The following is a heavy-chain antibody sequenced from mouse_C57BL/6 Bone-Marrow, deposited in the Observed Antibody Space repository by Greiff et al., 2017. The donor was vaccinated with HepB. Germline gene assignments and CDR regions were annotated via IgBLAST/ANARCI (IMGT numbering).Heavy chain of an antibody. Sequence: VQLQQSGAELVRPGASVKLSCTASGFNIKDDYMHWVKQSPEQGLEWIGWIDPENGDTEYASKFQGKATITADTSSNTAYLKLSSLTSEDTAVYYCTTSYSNNYYAMDCWGRGTSVSVCS. D-gene: IGHD2-5*01. CDR2: IDPENGDT. CDR3: TTSYSNNYYAMDC. CDR1: GFNIKDDY. V-gene: IGHV14-4*01. J-gene: IGHJ4*01.